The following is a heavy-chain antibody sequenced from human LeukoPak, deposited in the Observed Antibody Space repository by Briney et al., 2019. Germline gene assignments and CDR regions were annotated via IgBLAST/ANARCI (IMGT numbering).Heavy chain of an antibody. D-gene: IGHD3-22*01. CDR1: GFTFSSYA. CDR2: ISGSGGST. CDR3: AKDSSGYYWSAFDY. V-gene: IGHV3-23*01. Sequence: GGSLRLSCAASGFTFSSYAMSWVRQAPGKGLEWVSAISGSGGSTYYADSVKGWFTISRDNSKNTLYLQMNSLRAEDTAVYYCAKDSSGYYWSAFDYWGQGTLVTVSS. J-gene: IGHJ4*02.